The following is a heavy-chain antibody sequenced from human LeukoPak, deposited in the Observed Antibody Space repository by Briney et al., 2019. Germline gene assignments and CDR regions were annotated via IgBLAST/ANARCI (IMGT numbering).Heavy chain of an antibody. CDR3: ARVWSVEWELPHYFDY. D-gene: IGHD1-26*01. V-gene: IGHV3-66*02. Sequence: GGSLRLSCAASGFTVSSNYMSWVRQAPGKELEWVSVIYSGGSTYYADSVKGRFTISRDNSKNTLYLQMNSLRAEDTAVYYCARVWSVEWELPHYFDYWGQGTLVTVSS. CDR1: GFTVSSNY. CDR2: IYSGGST. J-gene: IGHJ4*02.